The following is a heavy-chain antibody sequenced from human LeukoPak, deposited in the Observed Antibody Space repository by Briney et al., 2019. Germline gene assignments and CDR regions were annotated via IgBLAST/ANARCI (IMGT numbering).Heavy chain of an antibody. Sequence: SVKVSCKASGGTFSSYAISWVRQAPGQGLEWMGGIIPIFGTANYAQKFQGRVTITADESTSTAYMELSSLRSEDTAVYYCARDRSRYSGSGLDYWGQGTLVTVSS. CDR2: IIPIFGTA. D-gene: IGHD1-26*01. V-gene: IGHV1-69*13. J-gene: IGHJ4*02. CDR1: GGTFSSYA. CDR3: ARDRSRYSGSGLDY.